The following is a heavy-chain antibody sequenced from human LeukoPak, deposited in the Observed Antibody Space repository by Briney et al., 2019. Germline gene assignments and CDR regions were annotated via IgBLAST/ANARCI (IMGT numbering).Heavy chain of an antibody. D-gene: IGHD2-2*01. Sequence: GESLKISCKGSGYSFTNYWIAWVRQMPGKGLEWMGIIYPGDSDTRYSPSFQGQVTISADKSISTAYLQWSSLKASDTAMYYCARSPGYCSSTSCLTNYFDYWGQGTLVTVSS. CDR3: ARSPGYCSSTSCLTNYFDY. J-gene: IGHJ4*02. CDR1: GYSFTNYW. V-gene: IGHV5-51*01. CDR2: IYPGDSDT.